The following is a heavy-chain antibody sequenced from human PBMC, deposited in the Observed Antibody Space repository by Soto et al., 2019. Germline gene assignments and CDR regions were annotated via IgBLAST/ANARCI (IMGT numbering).Heavy chain of an antibody. V-gene: IGHV4-39*01. CDR2: IYYSGST. CDR3: ARRGSSYGYNWFDP. Sequence: SETLSLTCTVSGGSISSSSYYWGWIRQPPGKGLEWIGSIYYSGSTYYNPSLKSPVTISVDTSKNQFSLKLSSVTAADTAVYYCARRGSSYGYNWFDPWGQGTLVTVSS. D-gene: IGHD5-18*01. CDR1: GGSISSSSYY. J-gene: IGHJ5*02.